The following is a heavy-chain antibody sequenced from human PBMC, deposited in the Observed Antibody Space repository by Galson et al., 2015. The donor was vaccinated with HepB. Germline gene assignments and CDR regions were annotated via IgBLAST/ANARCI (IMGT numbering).Heavy chain of an antibody. CDR3: AREIRTPTGVGDGMDV. V-gene: IGHV3-13*05. J-gene: IGHJ6*02. CDR2: VSPSGDP. CDR1: GLTFSSFP. Sequence: SLRLSCAAPGLTFSSFPMTWVRQVTGKGLEWVSAVSPSGDPYYADSVKGRFTISREDAKNSVYLQMNNLRAGDTALYYCAREIRTPTGVGDGMDVWGQGTTVTVSS. D-gene: IGHD2-8*01.